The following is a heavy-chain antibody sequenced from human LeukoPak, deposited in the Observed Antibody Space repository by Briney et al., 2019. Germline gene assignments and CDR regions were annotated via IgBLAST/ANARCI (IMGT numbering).Heavy chain of an antibody. CDR3: ARRQLGQSWFDP. CDR2: IYYSGST. D-gene: IGHD6-13*01. CDR1: GGSISSSSYY. Sequence: SETLSLTCTVSGGSISSSSYYWGWIRQPPGKGLEWIGSIYYSGSTYYNPSLKSRVTISVDTSKNQFSLKLSSVTAADTAVYYCARRQLGQSWFDPWGQGTLVTVSS. J-gene: IGHJ5*02. V-gene: IGHV4-39*07.